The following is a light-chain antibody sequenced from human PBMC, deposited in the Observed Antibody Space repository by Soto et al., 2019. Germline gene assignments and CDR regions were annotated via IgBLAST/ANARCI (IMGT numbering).Light chain of an antibody. Sequence: QSALTQPASVSGSPGQSITISCTGTSSDVGGYNYVSWYQQHPGKAPKLMIYDVSNRPSGVSNRFSGSKSGNTASLTISGLQAEEEADYYCTSYTSSRAVYVFGTGTKLTVL. CDR3: TSYTSSRAVYV. V-gene: IGLV2-14*01. J-gene: IGLJ1*01. CDR1: SSDVGGYNY. CDR2: DVS.